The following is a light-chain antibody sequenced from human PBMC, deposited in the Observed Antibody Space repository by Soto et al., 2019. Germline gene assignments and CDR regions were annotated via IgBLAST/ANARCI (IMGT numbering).Light chain of an antibody. Sequence: QSALTQPASVSGSPGQSITISCTGTSSDVGGYNYVSWYQQHPGKAPKLMTYDVSNRPSGVSNRFSGSKSGNTASLTISGLQAEDEADYYCSSYTSSRTLYVFGTGTTVTVL. J-gene: IGLJ1*01. CDR2: DVS. CDR3: SSYTSSRTLYV. CDR1: SSDVGGYNY. V-gene: IGLV2-14*01.